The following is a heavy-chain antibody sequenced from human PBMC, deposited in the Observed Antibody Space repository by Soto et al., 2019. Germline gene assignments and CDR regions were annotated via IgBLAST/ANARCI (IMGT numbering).Heavy chain of an antibody. J-gene: IGHJ5*02. CDR2: INHSGST. Sequence: ETLSLTCAVYGGSFSGYYWSWIRQPPGKGLEWIGEINHSGSTNYNPSLKSRVTISVDTSKNQFSLKLSSVTAADTAVYYCARSDIVVVVAAPFDPWGQGTLVTVSS. D-gene: IGHD2-15*01. CDR3: ARSDIVVVVAAPFDP. CDR1: GGSFSGYY. V-gene: IGHV4-34*01.